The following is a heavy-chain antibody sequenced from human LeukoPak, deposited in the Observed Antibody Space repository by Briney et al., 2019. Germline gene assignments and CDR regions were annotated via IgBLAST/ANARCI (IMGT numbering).Heavy chain of an antibody. J-gene: IGHJ6*03. CDR1: GGSISSSSYY. V-gene: IGHV4-39*07. CDR3: ARGQYSSGWYVGDYYYYMYV. CDR2: IYYSGST. D-gene: IGHD6-19*01. Sequence: PSETLSLTCTVSGGSISSSSYYWGWIRQPPGKGLEWIGSIYYSGSTYYNPSLKSRVTISVDTSKNQFSLKLSSVTAADTAVYYCARGQYSSGWYVGDYYYYMYVWGKGTTVTISS.